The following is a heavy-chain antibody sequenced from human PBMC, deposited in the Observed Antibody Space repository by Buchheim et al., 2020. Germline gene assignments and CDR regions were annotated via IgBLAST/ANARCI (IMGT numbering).Heavy chain of an antibody. Sequence: QLQLQESGPGLVKPSETLSLTCTVSGGSISSSSYYWGWIRQPPGKGLEWIGSIYYSGSTYYNPSLKSRVTISVDTSKNPFFLKLSSVTAADTAVYYCARLGYYGSGSIKPKIPNWFDPWGQGTL. CDR1: GGSISSSSYY. CDR3: ARLGYYGSGSIKPKIPNWFDP. D-gene: IGHD3-10*01. J-gene: IGHJ5*02. CDR2: IYYSGST. V-gene: IGHV4-39*01.